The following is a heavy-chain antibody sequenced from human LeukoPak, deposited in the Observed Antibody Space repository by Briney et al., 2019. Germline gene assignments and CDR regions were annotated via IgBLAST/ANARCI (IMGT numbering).Heavy chain of an antibody. Sequence: SETLSLTCAVSGGSISSNSYYWGWIRQPPGKGLEWIGSIYDSGSTYYNPSLKSRVTISVDTSKNQFSLKLSSVTAADTAVYYCARSSPGDIVVVPAAMLFDYWGQGTLVTVSS. J-gene: IGHJ4*02. CDR3: ARSSPGDIVVVPAAMLFDY. CDR2: IYDSGST. CDR1: GGSISSNSYY. D-gene: IGHD2-2*01. V-gene: IGHV4-39*01.